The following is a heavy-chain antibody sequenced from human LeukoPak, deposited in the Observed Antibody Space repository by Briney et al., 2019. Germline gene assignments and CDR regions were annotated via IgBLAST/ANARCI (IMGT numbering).Heavy chain of an antibody. CDR2: IYSRGNT. D-gene: IGHD1-14*01. J-gene: IGHJ3*02. CDR3: ARGGPEDAFDI. V-gene: IGHV3-66*01. CDR1: GFTVSTNY. Sequence: GGSLRLSWAASGFTVSTNYMSWVRQAPGKGLEWVSVIYSRGNTYYADSVKGRFTISRDNSMNTLYLQMNSLRDDDTAVYYCARGGPEDAFDIWGLGTVVTVSS.